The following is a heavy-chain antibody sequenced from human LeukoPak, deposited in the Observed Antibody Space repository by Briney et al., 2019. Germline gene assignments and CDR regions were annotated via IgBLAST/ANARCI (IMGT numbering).Heavy chain of an antibody. CDR3: ARVRSVGGNPHAFNI. CDR1: GFTFSSYA. J-gene: IGHJ3*02. V-gene: IGHV3-23*01. D-gene: IGHD4-23*01. Sequence: GGSLRLSCAASGFTFSSYAMSWVRQAPGKGLEWVSAISGSGGSTYYADSVKGRFTISRDNAKSSLYLQMNSLRVEDTALYYCARVRSVGGNPHAFNIWGQGTMVTVSS. CDR2: ISGSGGST.